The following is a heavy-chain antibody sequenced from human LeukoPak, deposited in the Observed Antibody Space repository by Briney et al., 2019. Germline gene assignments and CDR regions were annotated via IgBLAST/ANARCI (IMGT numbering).Heavy chain of an antibody. CDR3: AKAYSSSWYGRNYMDV. CDR2: IGGSGGST. Sequence: GGSLRLSCVASGFTFSSYVMSWVRQAPGKGLEWVSGIGGSGGSTYYADSVKGRFTISRDNSKNTLYVQMNSLRAEDTAVYYCAKAYSSSWYGRNYMDVWGKGTTVTVSS. D-gene: IGHD6-13*01. J-gene: IGHJ6*03. V-gene: IGHV3-23*01. CDR1: GFTFSSYV.